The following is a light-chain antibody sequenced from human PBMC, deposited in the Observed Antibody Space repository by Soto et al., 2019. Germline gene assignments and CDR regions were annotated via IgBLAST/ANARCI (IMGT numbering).Light chain of an antibody. V-gene: IGKV1-5*01. CDR2: DAA. Sequence: DMQMTTSPSTLPASVGDRVTITCRVSLRFNSWLACYQQKPGKDPQLQIYDAASLVSGVPSMFSGSESGSEFTLPFHSLPPDVFATYDCHKDHSYWTVGQRTKVDI. CDR1: LRFNSW. J-gene: IGKJ1*01. CDR3: HKDHSYWT.